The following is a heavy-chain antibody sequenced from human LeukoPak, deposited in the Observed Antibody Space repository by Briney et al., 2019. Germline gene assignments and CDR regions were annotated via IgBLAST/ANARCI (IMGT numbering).Heavy chain of an antibody. J-gene: IGHJ3*02. V-gene: IGHV1-2*02. Sequence: ASVKVSCKASGYTFTDYYMHWVRQAPGQGLEWMGWINPNSRGTDSAQKFQGRFSMTRDTSLSTAYMELSRLRSDDTAVYYCARRAREYSHDAFDIWGQGTMVTVSS. CDR3: ARRAREYSHDAFDI. D-gene: IGHD5-18*01. CDR1: GYTFTDYY. CDR2: INPNSRGT.